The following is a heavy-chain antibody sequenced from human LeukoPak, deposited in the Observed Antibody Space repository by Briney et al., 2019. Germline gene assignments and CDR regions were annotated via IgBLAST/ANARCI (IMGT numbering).Heavy chain of an antibody. CDR2: ISHIGST. D-gene: IGHD6-13*01. J-gene: IGHJ3*02. CDR1: AYSISSGYY. Sequence: PSETLSLXCTVAAYSISSGYYWGWIRQPPGKRRSWIGSISHIGSTFYNPSRKGRVTISVDASKNQFSLKLSSVTAADTAVYYFAISFRSSLHELDAFDIWGQGTMVTVSS. CDR3: AISFRSSLHELDAFDI. V-gene: IGHV4-38-2*02.